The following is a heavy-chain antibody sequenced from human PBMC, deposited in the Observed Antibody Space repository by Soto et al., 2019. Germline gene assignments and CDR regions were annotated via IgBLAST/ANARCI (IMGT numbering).Heavy chain of an antibody. J-gene: IGHJ4*02. D-gene: IGHD3-22*01. CDR1: GGSISSSSYY. Sequence: QLQLQESGPGLVKPSETLSLTCTVSGGSISSSSYYWGWIRQPPGKGLEWIGSIYYSGSTYYNPSLXXXXXXXXXXXXXXXXXXXXXXXAADTAVYYCATPSSGLLFDYWGQGTLVTVSS. CDR2: IYYSGST. V-gene: IGHV4-39*01. CDR3: ATPSSGLLFDY.